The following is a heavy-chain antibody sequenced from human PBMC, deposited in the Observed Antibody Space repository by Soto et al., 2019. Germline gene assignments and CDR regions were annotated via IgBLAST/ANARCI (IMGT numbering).Heavy chain of an antibody. CDR2: INSDGSST. J-gene: IGHJ4*02. CDR1: GFTFSSYW. CDR3: AVAVAGPTAIGY. D-gene: IGHD6-19*01. Sequence: EVQLVESGGGLVQPGGSLRLSCAATGFTFSSYWMHWVRQAPGKGLVWVSRINSDGSSTSYADSVKGRFTISRDNAKNTLYLQMNSLRAEDTAVYYCAVAVAGPTAIGYWGQGTLVTVSS. V-gene: IGHV3-74*01.